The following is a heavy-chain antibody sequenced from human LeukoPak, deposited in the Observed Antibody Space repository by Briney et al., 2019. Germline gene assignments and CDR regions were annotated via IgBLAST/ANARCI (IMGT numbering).Heavy chain of an antibody. Sequence: PSGTLSLTCAVSGGSISSSNWWSWVRQPPGKGLEWIGEIYHSGSTNYNPSLKSRVTISVDTSKNQFSLKLSSVTAADTAVYYCARPGSQQLVRGRWFDPWGQGTLVTVSS. V-gene: IGHV4-4*02. CDR3: ARPGSQQLVRGRWFDP. CDR2: IYHSGST. D-gene: IGHD6-13*01. CDR1: GGSISSSNW. J-gene: IGHJ5*02.